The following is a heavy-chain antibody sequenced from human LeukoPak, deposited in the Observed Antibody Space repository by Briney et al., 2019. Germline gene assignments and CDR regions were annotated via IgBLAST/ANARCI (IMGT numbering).Heavy chain of an antibody. CDR2: IYYSGST. D-gene: IGHD3-16*02. Sequence: SETLSLTCTVSGGSISSGGYYCSWIRQHPGKGLEWIGYIYYSGSTYYNPSLKSRVTISVDTSKNQFSLKLSSVTAADTAVYYCARNSNYDYVWGSYRSPTYYFDYWGQGTLVTVSS. V-gene: IGHV4-31*03. CDR1: GGSISSGGYY. J-gene: IGHJ4*02. CDR3: ARNSNYDYVWGSYRSPTYYFDY.